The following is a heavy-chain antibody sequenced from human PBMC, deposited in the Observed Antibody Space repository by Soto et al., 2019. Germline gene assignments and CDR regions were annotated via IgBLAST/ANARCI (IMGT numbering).Heavy chain of an antibody. CDR1: GGSFSGYY. D-gene: IGHD2-2*01. CDR3: ASGKLTNIVVVPAAKGDYFDY. CDR2: INHSGST. V-gene: IGHV4-34*01. Sequence: SETLSLTCAVYGGSFSGYYWSWIRQPPGKGLEWIGEINHSGSTNYNPSLKSRVTISVDTSKNQFSLKLGSVTAADTAVYYCASGKLTNIVVVPAAKGDYFDYWGQGTLVTVSS. J-gene: IGHJ4*02.